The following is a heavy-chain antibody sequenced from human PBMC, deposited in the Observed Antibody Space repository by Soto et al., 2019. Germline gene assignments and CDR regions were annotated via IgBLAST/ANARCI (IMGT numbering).Heavy chain of an antibody. CDR2: MNPNSGNT. D-gene: IGHD5-18*01. Sequence: ASVKVSCKASGYTFTSYDINWVRQATGQGLEWMGWMNPNSGNTGYAQKFQGRVTMTRNTSISTAYMELSSLRSEDTAVYYCATDPGNPLKDTAMVSAGYWGQGTLVTVSS. CDR3: ATDPGNPLKDTAMVSAGY. J-gene: IGHJ4*02. CDR1: GYTFTSYD. V-gene: IGHV1-8*01.